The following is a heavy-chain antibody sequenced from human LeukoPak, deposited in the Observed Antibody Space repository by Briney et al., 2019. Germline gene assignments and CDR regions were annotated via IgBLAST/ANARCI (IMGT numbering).Heavy chain of an antibody. J-gene: IGHJ4*02. V-gene: IGHV4-59*01. CDR2: MYYSGTI. Sequence: PSETLSLTCPVSGGXISSYYWSWIRHPPGQGPERIVYMYYSGTINYTPSLKSRVTISVDTSKNQLSLKLSSVTAADTAMYYCARAWATDYFDYWGQGTLVTVSS. CDR1: GGXISSYY. CDR3: ARAWATDYFDY.